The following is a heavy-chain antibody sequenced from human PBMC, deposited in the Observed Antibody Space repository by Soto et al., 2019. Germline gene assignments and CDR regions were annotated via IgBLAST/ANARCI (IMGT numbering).Heavy chain of an antibody. J-gene: IGHJ6*02. CDR3: ASRAVVVPAAKVYYYYGMDV. CDR2: IIPIFGTA. CDR1: GGTFSSYA. Sequence: QVQLVQSGAEVKKPGSSVKVSCKASGGTFSSYAISWVRQAPGQGLEWMGGIIPIFGTANYAQKFQGRVRSTADKSTSTAYMELSILRSEDTAVYYCASRAVVVPAAKVYYYYGMDVWGQGTTITVSS. D-gene: IGHD2-2*01. V-gene: IGHV1-69*06.